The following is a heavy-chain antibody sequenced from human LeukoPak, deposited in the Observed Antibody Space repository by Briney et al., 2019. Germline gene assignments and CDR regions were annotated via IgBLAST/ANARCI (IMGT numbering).Heavy chain of an antibody. J-gene: IGHJ4*02. V-gene: IGHV4-38-2*02. Sequence: SETLSLTCTVSGYSISSGYYWGWIRQPPGKGLEWIGSIYHSGSTYYNPSLKSRVIISVDTSKNQFSLKLSSVTAADTAVYYCARGGDPYDSSGYVDDYWAREPWSPSPQ. CDR3: ARGGDPYDSSGYVDDY. D-gene: IGHD3-22*01. CDR2: IYHSGST. CDR1: GYSISSGYY.